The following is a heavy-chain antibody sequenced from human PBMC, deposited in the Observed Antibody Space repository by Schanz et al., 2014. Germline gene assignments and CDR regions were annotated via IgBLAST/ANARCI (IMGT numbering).Heavy chain of an antibody. CDR3: AKDHPSSGWPAFDG. CDR2: ITRQGTT. D-gene: IGHD6-19*01. V-gene: IGHV3-23*01. Sequence: EVQLLESGGGLVQPGGSLRLSCTVSGFTVNNYAMNWVRQAPGRGLEWVSGITRQGTTYYADFVKGRFSISRDLSSNTLYLQMNSLRADDSAIYYCAKDHPSSGWPAFDGWGQGTQVTVSS. J-gene: IGHJ4*02. CDR1: GFTVNNYA.